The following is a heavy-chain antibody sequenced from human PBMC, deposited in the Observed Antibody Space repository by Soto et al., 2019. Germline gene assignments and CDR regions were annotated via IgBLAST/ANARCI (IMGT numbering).Heavy chain of an antibody. CDR1: GFSFSSYG. Sequence: SGGSLRLSCAASGFSFSSYGMHWARQAPGKGLEWVAVIWYDGSNKYYADSVKGRFTISRDNSKNRLYLQMNNLRADDTAVYYCARDPPSRTYYYYYMDVWGTGTTVTVSS. J-gene: IGHJ6*03. V-gene: IGHV3-33*01. D-gene: IGHD2-2*01. CDR2: IWYDGSNK. CDR3: ARDPPSRTYYYYYMDV.